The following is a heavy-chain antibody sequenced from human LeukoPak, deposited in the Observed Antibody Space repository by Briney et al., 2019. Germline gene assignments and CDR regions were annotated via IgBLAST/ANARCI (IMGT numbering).Heavy chain of an antibody. CDR2: INSDGSST. J-gene: IGHJ4*02. Sequence: PGGSLRLSCATSTFTFSSYSMNWVRQAPGKGLVWVSRINSDGSSTSYADSVKGRFTISRDNAKNTLYLQMNSLRAEDTAVYYCARVVRGVIITEPYYFDYWGQGTLVTVSS. CDR1: TFTFSSYS. V-gene: IGHV3-74*01. D-gene: IGHD3-10*02. CDR3: ARVVRGVIITEPYYFDY.